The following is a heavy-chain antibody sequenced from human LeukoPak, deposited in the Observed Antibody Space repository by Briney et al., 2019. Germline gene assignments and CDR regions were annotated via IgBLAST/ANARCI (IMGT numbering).Heavy chain of an antibody. CDR2: INHSGST. D-gene: IGHD3-22*01. CDR1: GGSFSGYY. J-gene: IGHJ4*02. Sequence: SETLSLTRAVYGGSFSGYYWSWIRQPPGKGLEWIGEINHSGSTNYNPSLKSRVTISVDTSKNQFSLKLSSVTAADTAVYYCARRQRITMIVVVEGSFDYWGQGTLVTVSS. V-gene: IGHV4-34*01. CDR3: ARRQRITMIVVVEGSFDY.